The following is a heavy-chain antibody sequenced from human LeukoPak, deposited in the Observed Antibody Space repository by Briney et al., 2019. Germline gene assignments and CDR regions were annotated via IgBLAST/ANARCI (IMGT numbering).Heavy chain of an antibody. CDR3: ARMVGATGVGAFDI. Sequence: GRSLRLSCAASGFTFSSYSMNWVRQAPGKGLEWVSYISSSSSTIYYADSVKGRFTISRDNAKNSLYLQMNSLRAEDTAVYYCARMVGATGVGAFDIWGQGTMVTVSS. V-gene: IGHV3-48*04. D-gene: IGHD1-26*01. CDR1: GFTFSSYS. CDR2: ISSSSSTI. J-gene: IGHJ3*02.